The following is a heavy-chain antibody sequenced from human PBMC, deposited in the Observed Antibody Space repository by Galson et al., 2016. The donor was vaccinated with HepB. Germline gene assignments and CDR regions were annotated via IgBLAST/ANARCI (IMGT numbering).Heavy chain of an antibody. D-gene: IGHD6-6*01. CDR2: INPSGGAT. J-gene: IGHJ4*02. V-gene: IGHV1-46*01. Sequence: SVKVSCKASGYTFTSYYIHWVRQAPGQGLEWMGIINPSGGATNYAQRFQGRVTMTRDTSTSTVYMELSSLRYEDTAVYYCARDGRGQYSSSSYFDYWGQGTLVTV. CDR1: GYTFTSYY. CDR3: ARDGRGQYSSSSYFDY.